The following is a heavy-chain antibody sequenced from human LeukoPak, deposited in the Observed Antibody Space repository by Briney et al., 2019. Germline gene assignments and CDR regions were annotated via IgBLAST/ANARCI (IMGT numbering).Heavy chain of an antibody. D-gene: IGHD1-26*01. CDR1: GGSISSYY. CDR2: ISYSGST. Sequence: SETLSLTCTVSGGSISSYYWSWVGQPPGKGLEWIGYISYSGSTNCNPSLKSRVTISVDTSKNQFSLKLSSVTAADTAVYYCARPIVGATNDAFDIWGQGTMVTVSS. J-gene: IGHJ3*02. CDR3: ARPIVGATNDAFDI. V-gene: IGHV4-59*08.